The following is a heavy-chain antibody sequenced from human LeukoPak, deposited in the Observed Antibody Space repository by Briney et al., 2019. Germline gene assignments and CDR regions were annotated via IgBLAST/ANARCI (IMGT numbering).Heavy chain of an antibody. CDR1: GYTLTELS. Sequence: GASVKVSCKVSGYTLTELSMHWVRQAPGKGLEWMGGFDPEDGETIYAQKFQGRVTMTEDTSTDTAYMELSSLRSEDTAVYYCAACQNSGYGHYYYYMDVWGKGTTVTVSS. CDR3: AACQNSGYGHYYYYMDV. V-gene: IGHV1-24*01. J-gene: IGHJ6*03. D-gene: IGHD5-12*01. CDR2: FDPEDGET.